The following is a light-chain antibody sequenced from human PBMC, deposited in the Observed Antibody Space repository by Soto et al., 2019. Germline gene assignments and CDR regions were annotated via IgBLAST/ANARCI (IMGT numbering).Light chain of an antibody. CDR2: GAS. CDR3: QQYNNWPSIT. V-gene: IGKV3-15*01. Sequence: EIVLTQSPGTLSLSPGERAALSCRAIQSVSSKFLAWYQQKPGQAPRLLIYGASTRATGIPARFSGSGSGTEFTLTISSLQSEDFAVYYCQQYNNWPSITFGQGTRLEIK. CDR1: QSVSSKF. J-gene: IGKJ5*01.